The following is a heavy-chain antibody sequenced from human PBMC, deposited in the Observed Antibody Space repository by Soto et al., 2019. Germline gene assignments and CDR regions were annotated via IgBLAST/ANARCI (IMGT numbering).Heavy chain of an antibody. CDR2: IYWDDDK. D-gene: IGHD1-26*01. V-gene: IGHV2-5*02. Sequence: QITLKESGPTLVKPKQTLTLTCTFSGFSLSTRGVSVGWIRQPPGKALEWLALIYWDDDKRYSPSLKSRLTITKDTSKNQVVLTMTNMDPVDTAPYYCAHFGGELLPIWFDPWGQGTLVTVSS. CDR1: GFSLSTRGVS. J-gene: IGHJ5*02. CDR3: AHFGGELLPIWFDP.